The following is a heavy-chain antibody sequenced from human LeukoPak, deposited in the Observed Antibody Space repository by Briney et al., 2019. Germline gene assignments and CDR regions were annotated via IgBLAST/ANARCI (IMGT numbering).Heavy chain of an antibody. V-gene: IGHV3-48*03. CDR1: GFTFNYYE. CDR3: ARLHIRGYRYGFDF. J-gene: IGHJ4*02. D-gene: IGHD5-18*01. Sequence: GGSLRHSCAASGFTFNYYEMNWVRLAPGKGLEWVSYISSSSGIIYYADSVKGRFTISRDNAKNSLHLQMSSLRAEDTARYYCARLHIRGYRYGFDFWGQGTLVTVSS. CDR2: ISSSSGII.